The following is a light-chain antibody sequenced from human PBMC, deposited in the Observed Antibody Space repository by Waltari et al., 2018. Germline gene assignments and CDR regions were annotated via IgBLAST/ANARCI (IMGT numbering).Light chain of an antibody. Sequence: DIVMTQSPDSLAVSLGERATINFKSSQSVLSSSNNKNSLGWYQQKPGQPPKLLISWASTRESGVPDRFSGSGSWTDFTLTIISLQAEDVAVYYCQQCYTFPYTFGQGTKLEIK. CDR2: WAS. CDR1: QSVLSSSNNKNS. J-gene: IGKJ2*01. CDR3: QQCYTFPYT. V-gene: IGKV4-1*01.